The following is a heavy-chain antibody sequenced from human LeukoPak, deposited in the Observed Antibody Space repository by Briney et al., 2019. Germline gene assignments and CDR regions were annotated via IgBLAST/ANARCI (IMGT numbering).Heavy chain of an antibody. D-gene: IGHD3-10*02. J-gene: IGHJ4*02. CDR3: ARDYLHYVG. CDR1: GFTFSSFA. Sequence: PGGSLRLSCVASGFTFSSFAMNWVRQAPGKGLEWVSHIGTTDIGNTYYADSVKGRFSISRDDARNSFYLQMNSLRAEDTAVYYCARDYLHYVGGGQGTLVTVSS. V-gene: IGHV3-48*01. CDR2: IGTTDIGNT.